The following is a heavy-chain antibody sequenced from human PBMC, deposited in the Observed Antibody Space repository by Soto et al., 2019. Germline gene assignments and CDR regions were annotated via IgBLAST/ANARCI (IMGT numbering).Heavy chain of an antibody. CDR2: ISGHNGKA. CDR3: ARKGYIWNFAMDV. D-gene: IGHD3-16*01. J-gene: IGHJ6*02. CDR1: GYTFKSYD. Sequence: QVQLVQSGAEVKEPGASVTVSCKASGYTFKSYDVMWVRQAPGQGLEWMGWISGHNGKADYAENFQGRVIMTTNTSTATASMDLRGLRSDDTAVYYCARKGYIWNFAMDVWGQGTTVTVSS. V-gene: IGHV1-18*04.